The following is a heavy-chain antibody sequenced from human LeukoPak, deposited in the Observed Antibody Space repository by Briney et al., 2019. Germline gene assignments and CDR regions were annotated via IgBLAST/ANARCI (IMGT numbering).Heavy chain of an antibody. J-gene: IGHJ5*02. CDR2: IYYSGST. V-gene: IGHV4-39*01. CDR3: ARAERLQYREFDP. CDR1: GGSISSSSNY. Sequence: SETLSLTCTVSGGSISSSSNYWGWIRQPPGKGLEWIGSIYYSGSTYYNPSLKSRVTISVDTSKNQLSLRLSSVTAADTAVYYCARAERLQYREFDPWGQGTLVTVSS. D-gene: IGHD4-11*01.